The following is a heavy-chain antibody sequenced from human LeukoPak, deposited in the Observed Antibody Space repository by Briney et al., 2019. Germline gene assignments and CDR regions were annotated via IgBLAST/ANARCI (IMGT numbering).Heavy chain of an antibody. D-gene: IGHD3-22*01. CDR2: ISGSGGST. J-gene: IGHJ4*02. Sequence: GGSLRLSCAASGFPFSSYAMSWGRQAPGKGLEWVSAISGSGGSTYYADSVKGRFTISRDNSKNTLYLQMNSLRAEDTAVYYCAKDWVYYYDSSGPYYFDYWGQGILVTVSS. V-gene: IGHV3-23*01. CDR1: GFPFSSYA. CDR3: AKDWVYYYDSSGPYYFDY.